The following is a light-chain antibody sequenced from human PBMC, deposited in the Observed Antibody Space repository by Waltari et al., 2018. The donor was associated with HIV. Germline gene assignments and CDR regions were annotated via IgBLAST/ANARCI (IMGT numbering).Light chain of an antibody. CDR3: QQTYTIPRT. V-gene: IGKV1-39*01. CDR1: ESISSY. CDR2: AST. Sequence: DIQLTQSPSSLSASVGDRVTITCRASESISSYLNWYQKRPGTAPKLLIYASTSLQSGVTSRFSGRGSGTDFTLTISSLQPEDFATYFCQQTYTIPRTFGQGTNLEI. J-gene: IGKJ2*01.